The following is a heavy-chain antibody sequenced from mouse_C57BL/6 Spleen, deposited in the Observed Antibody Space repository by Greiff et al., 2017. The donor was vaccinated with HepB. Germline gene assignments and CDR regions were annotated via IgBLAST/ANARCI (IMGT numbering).Heavy chain of an antibody. Sequence: QVQLQQSGAELVKPGASVKISCKASGYAFSSYWMNWVKQRPGKGLEWIGQIYPGDGDTNYNGKFKGKATLTADKSSSTAYMQLSSLTSEDSAVYFCARRGDYDYDGAWFAYWGQGTLVTVSA. CDR3: ARRGDYDYDGAWFAY. J-gene: IGHJ3*01. D-gene: IGHD2-4*01. V-gene: IGHV1-80*01. CDR2: IYPGDGDT. CDR1: GYAFSSYW.